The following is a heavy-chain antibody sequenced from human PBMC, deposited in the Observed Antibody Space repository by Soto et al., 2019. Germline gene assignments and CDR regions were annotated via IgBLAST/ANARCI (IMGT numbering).Heavy chain of an antibody. CDR1: GFTFSSYW. CDR3: VKDDRIAAAGPLGWGMDV. D-gene: IGHD6-13*01. CDR2: INSDGSNT. V-gene: IGHV3-74*01. J-gene: IGHJ6*02. Sequence: GGSLRLSCAASGFTFSSYWMHWVRQAPGKGLEWVSRINSDGSNTNYADSVKGRFTISRDNSKNTLYLQMNSLRAEDTAVYYCVKDDRIAAAGPLGWGMDVWGQGTTVTVSS.